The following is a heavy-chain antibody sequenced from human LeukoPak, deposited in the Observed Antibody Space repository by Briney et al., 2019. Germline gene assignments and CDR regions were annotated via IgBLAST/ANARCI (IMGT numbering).Heavy chain of an antibody. CDR3: ARDLSGWYVFDY. CDR1: GSTFSSYW. CDR2: IKQDGSEK. V-gene: IGHV3-7*03. Sequence: TGGSLRLSCAASGSTFSSYWMSWVRQAPGKRLEWVANIKQDGSEKYYVDSVKGRFTISRDNAKNSLYLQMNSLRAEDTAVYYCARDLSGWYVFDYWGQGTLVTVSS. D-gene: IGHD6-19*01. J-gene: IGHJ4*02.